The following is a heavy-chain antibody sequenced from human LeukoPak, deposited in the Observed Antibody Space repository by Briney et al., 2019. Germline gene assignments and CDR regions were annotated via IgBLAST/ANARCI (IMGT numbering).Heavy chain of an antibody. D-gene: IGHD3-9*01. Sequence: GSLRLSCAASGFTFSSYAMSWVRQAPGKGLEWVSAISGSGGSTYYADSVKGRFTISRDNSKNTLYLQMNSLRAEDTAVYYCAKDRQPDILTGYYPSPAGFWGQGTLVTVSS. CDR2: ISGSGGST. V-gene: IGHV3-23*01. J-gene: IGHJ4*02. CDR3: AKDRQPDILTGYYPSPAGF. CDR1: GFTFSSYA.